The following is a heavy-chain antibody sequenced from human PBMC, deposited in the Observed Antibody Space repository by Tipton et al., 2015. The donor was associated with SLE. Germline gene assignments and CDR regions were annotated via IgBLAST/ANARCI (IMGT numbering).Heavy chain of an antibody. CDR2: IDHRGST. CDR3: ARDEYRYDATGYHLLGHFDF. D-gene: IGHD3-22*01. J-gene: IGHJ4*02. Sequence: TLSLTCTVSGVSISSNDYQWSWIRQPPGKGLEWIGEIDHRGSTNYNPSLKSRVTISVDTSRNQFSLRLSSVTAADTAVYYCARDEYRYDATGYHLLGHFDFWGQGTLVTVSS. V-gene: IGHV4-39*07. CDR1: GVSISSNDYQ.